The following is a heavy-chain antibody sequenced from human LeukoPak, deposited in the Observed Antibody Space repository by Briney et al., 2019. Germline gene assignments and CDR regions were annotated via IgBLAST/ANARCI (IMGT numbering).Heavy chain of an antibody. V-gene: IGHV1-46*01. CDR2: INPSGGTT. D-gene: IGHD6-19*01. CDR1: GYTFTSYY. CDR3: ARFAVHRRLAVNGQFGLDY. J-gene: IGHJ4*02. Sequence: ASVKVSCKASGYTFTSYYMHWVRQAPGQGLEWMGGINPSGGTTNYAQKFQGRITMTRDTSTRTVYMEVSRVRSEDTAVYYCARFAVHRRLAVNGQFGLDYWGQGTLVTVSS.